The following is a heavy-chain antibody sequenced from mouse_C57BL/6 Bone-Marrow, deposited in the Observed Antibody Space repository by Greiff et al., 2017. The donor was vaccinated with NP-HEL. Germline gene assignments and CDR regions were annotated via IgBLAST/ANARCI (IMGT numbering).Heavy chain of an antibody. J-gene: IGHJ3*01. D-gene: IGHD2-4*01. CDR2: ISSGSSSI. Sequence: EVQLQESGGGLVKPGGSLKLSCAASGFTFSDYGMHWVRQAPEQGLEWVAYISSGSSSIYYAHPVKGRFTISRDNAKNTLFLQMTSLRSEDTAMYYCARVYDDYAFAYWGQGTLVTVSA. V-gene: IGHV5-17*01. CDR1: GFTFSDYG. CDR3: ARVYDDYAFAY.